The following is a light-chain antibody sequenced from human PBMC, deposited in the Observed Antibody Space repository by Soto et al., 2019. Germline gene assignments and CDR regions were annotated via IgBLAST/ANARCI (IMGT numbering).Light chain of an antibody. CDR1: QTISSW. CDR3: QQYNSYSEA. Sequence: DIQMTQSPSTLSGSVGDRVTITCRARQTISSWLAWYQQKPGKAPKLLIYKASTLKSGVPSRFSGSVSGTEFTLTISRLQPDVFATYYCQQYNSYSEAFGQGTKVELK. CDR2: KAS. V-gene: IGKV1-5*03. J-gene: IGKJ1*01.